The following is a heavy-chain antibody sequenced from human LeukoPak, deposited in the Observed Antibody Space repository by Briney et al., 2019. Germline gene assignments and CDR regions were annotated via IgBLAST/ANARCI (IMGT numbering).Heavy chain of an antibody. D-gene: IGHD5-12*01. J-gene: IGHJ6*02. Sequence: GAPVKVSCKASGYTFTSYAISWVRQAPGQGLEWMGWISAYNGNTNYAQKLQGRVTMTTDTSTSTAYMELRSLRSDDTAVYYCARDLSISVATISFNYYYYGMDVWGQGTTVTVSS. CDR2: ISAYNGNT. V-gene: IGHV1-18*04. CDR1: GYTFTSYA. CDR3: ARDLSISVATISFNYYYYGMDV.